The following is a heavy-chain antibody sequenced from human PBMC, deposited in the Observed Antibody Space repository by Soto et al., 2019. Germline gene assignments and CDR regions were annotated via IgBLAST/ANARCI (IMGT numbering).Heavy chain of an antibody. CDR2: ISYDGSNK. CDR1: GFTFSSYG. CDR3: AKGPRYGDYRR. D-gene: IGHD4-17*01. Sequence: PGESLRLSCAASGFTFSSYGMHWVRQAPGKGLEWVAVISYDGSNKYYADSVKGRFTISRDNSKNTLYLQMNSLRAEDTAVYYCAKGPRYGDYRRWGQGTLVTVSS. J-gene: IGHJ4*02. V-gene: IGHV3-30*18.